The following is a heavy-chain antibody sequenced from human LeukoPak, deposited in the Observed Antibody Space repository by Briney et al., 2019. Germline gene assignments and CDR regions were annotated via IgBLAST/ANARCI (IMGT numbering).Heavy chain of an antibody. J-gene: IGHJ4*02. CDR2: ISNSDAKT. V-gene: IGHV3-23*01. CDR3: AKATGTLTN. D-gene: IGHD1-1*01. Sequence: GGSLRLSCAASGFTFSNYAMSWVRQPPGRGLEWVSTISNSDAKTYYADSVKGRFTISTDNSKNTLYLQMNSLTAEDTAIFYCAKATGTLTNWGQGILVTVSS. CDR1: GFTFSNYA.